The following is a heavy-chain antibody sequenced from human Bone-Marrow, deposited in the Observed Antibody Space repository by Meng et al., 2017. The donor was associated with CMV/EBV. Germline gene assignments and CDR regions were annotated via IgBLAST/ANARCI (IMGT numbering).Heavy chain of an antibody. CDR1: GYTFTSYG. D-gene: IGHD1-7*01. J-gene: IGHJ6*02. V-gene: IGHV1-18*01. CDR2: ISAYNGNT. CDR3: ARGSGNYDPHYYYGMDV. Sequence: ASVKVSCKASGYTFTSYGISWVRQAPGQGLEWMGWISAYNGNTNYAQKLQGRVTMTTDTSTSTAYMELRSLRSDDTAVYYCARGSGNYDPHYYYGMDVWGQGTTVTVSS.